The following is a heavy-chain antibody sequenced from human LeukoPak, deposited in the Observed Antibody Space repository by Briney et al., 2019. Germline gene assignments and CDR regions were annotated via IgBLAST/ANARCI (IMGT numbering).Heavy chain of an antibody. V-gene: IGHV1-18*01. CDR3: ARDRGGKGSAIFY. J-gene: IGHJ4*02. Sequence: ASVKVSCKASGYTFISYGISWVRQAPGQGLEWMGWIRPHTGETNSAQRFQDRVTMTADTSTTTAYMELRSLRFDDSAVYYCARDRGGKGSAIFYWGQGSLVTVSS. CDR1: GYTFISYG. D-gene: IGHD2-2*01. CDR2: IRPHTGET.